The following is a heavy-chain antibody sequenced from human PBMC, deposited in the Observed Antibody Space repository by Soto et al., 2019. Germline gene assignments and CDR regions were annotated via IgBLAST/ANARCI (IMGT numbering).Heavy chain of an antibody. CDR3: ARDVEHAASKFLISYATDV. Sequence: ASVKVSCKASGYVLIGYCSHWVLHSPLQWLEWMGMINPSGGSTNYAQKFQGRVSMTRDTSTTTLYMELSSLRSEDTAVYYCARDVEHAASKFLISYATDVRGQGHTVTVSS. CDR2: INPSGGST. V-gene: IGHV1-46*01. D-gene: IGHD6-25*01. J-gene: IGHJ6*02. CDR1: GYVLIGYC.